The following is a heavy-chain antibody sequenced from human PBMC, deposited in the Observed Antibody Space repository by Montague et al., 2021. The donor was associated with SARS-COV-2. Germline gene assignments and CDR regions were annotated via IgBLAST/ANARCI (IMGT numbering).Heavy chain of an antibody. V-gene: IGHV4-59*01. CDR1: GGSFSPYY. CDR2: IYYTGST. J-gene: IGHJ4*02. D-gene: IGHD1-26*01. Sequence: SETLSLTCTVSGGSFSPYYWSWIRQPPGKGLEWIGDIYYTGSTNXXPSLKSRLTISVDTSENQFSLKVTSVTPADTAVYYCARGVWELRVGDYYFDYWGQGTLVTVSS. CDR3: ARGVWELRVGDYYFDY.